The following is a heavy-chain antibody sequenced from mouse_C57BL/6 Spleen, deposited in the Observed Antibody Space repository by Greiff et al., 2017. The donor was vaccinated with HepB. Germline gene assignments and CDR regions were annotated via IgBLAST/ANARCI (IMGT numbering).Heavy chain of an antibody. CDR2: IYPGDGDT. CDR3: AREDYYGSSSFDY. D-gene: IGHD1-1*01. V-gene: IGHV1-82*01. CDR1: GYAFSSSW. J-gene: IGHJ2*01. Sequence: QVTLKESGPELVKPGASVKISCKASGYAFSSSWMNWVKQRPGKGLEWIGRIYPGDGDTNYNGKFKGKATLTADKSSSTAYMQLSSLTSEDSAVYFCAREDYYGSSSFDYWGQGTTLTVSS.